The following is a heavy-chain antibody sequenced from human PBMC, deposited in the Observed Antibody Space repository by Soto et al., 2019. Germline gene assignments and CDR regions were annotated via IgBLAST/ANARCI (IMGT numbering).Heavy chain of an antibody. J-gene: IGHJ5*01. CDR3: ARGSRINMIQANDWFDS. Sequence: SVKVSCKASGYTFTGYYMHWVRQAPGQGLEWMGWINPNSGGTNYAQKFQGRVTMTRDTSISTAYMELSRLRSDDTAVYYCARGSRINMIQANDWFDSWGHGTLVTVSS. CDR1: GYTFTGYY. V-gene: IGHV1-2*02. CDR2: INPNSGGT. D-gene: IGHD3-22*01.